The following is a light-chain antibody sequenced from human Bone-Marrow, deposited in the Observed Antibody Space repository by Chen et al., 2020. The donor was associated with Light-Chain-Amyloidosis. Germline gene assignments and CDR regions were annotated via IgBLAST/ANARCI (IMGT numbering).Light chain of an antibody. CDR3: QSADSSGTYEVI. CDR1: DLPTKY. J-gene: IGLJ2*01. CDR2: RES. V-gene: IGLV3-25*02. Sequence: SYELTHPPSVSVSPGQTARITCSGDDLPTKYAYWYQQKPGQAPVLVIHRESERPSGISERFPGSSSGTTATLTISGVQADEEADYHCQSADSSGTYEVIFGGGTKLTVL.